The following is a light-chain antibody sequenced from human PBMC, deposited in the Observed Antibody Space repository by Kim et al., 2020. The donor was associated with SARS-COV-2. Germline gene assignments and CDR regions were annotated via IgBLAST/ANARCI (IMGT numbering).Light chain of an antibody. CDR1: SLRNFY. CDR3: NSRYSSGNNYV. J-gene: IGLJ1*01. V-gene: IGLV3-19*01. Sequence: AWGQTVRITCQGDSLRNFYTTWYQQKPGQAPVVVIYGKNNRPSGIPDRFSGSSSGNTASLTITGAQAEDEADYYCNSRYSSGNNYVFGTGTKVTVL. CDR2: GKN.